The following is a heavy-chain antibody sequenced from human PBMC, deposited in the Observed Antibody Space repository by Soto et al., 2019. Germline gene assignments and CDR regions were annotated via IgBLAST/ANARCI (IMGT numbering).Heavy chain of an antibody. J-gene: IGHJ3*02. CDR2: IIPIFGTA. V-gene: IGHV1-69*13. CDR3: ASGITMVRGVTETPRGIAFDI. D-gene: IGHD3-10*01. Sequence: SVKVSCKASGGTFSSYAISWVRQAPGQGLEWMGGIIPIFGTANYAQKFQGRVTITADESTSTAYMELSSLRSEDTAVYYCASGITMVRGVTETPRGIAFDIWGQGTMVTASS. CDR1: GGTFSSYA.